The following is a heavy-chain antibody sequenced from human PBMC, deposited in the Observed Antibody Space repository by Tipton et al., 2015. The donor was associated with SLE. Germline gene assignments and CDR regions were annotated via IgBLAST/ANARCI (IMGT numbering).Heavy chain of an antibody. CDR2: INHSGST. CDR1: GGSFSGYY. CDR3: ARETQWLRYAFDI. D-gene: IGHD5-12*01. Sequence: TLSLTCAVYGGSFSGYYWSWIRQPPGKGLEWIGEINHSGSTNYNPSLKSRVTISVDTSKNQFSLKLTSVTAADTAVYYCARETQWLRYAFDIWGQGTMVTVSS. V-gene: IGHV4-34*01. J-gene: IGHJ3*02.